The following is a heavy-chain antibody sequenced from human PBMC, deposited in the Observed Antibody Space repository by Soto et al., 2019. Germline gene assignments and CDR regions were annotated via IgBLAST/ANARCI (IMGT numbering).Heavy chain of an antibody. CDR2: IYYGGST. Sequence: PSETLSLTCTVSGGSFSPNYWSWIRQPPGKGLEWLGYIYYGGSTSYNPSLKSRITISLETSKSQFSLRLNSVTAADTAVYYCAREKRVGGYCSGGSCSLGMDVWGQGTTVTVSS. V-gene: IGHV4-59*12. CDR3: AREKRVGGYCSGGSCSLGMDV. D-gene: IGHD2-15*01. CDR1: GGSFSPNY. J-gene: IGHJ6*02.